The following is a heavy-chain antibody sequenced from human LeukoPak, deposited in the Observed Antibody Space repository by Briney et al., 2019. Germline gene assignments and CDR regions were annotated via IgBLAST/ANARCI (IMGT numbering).Heavy chain of an antibody. CDR3: ARERGGSSVDY. J-gene: IGHJ4*02. CDR2: IYYSGST. CDR1: GGSISGSSYY. D-gene: IGHD1-26*01. V-gene: IGHV4-39*07. Sequence: SETLSLTCTVSGGSISGSSYYWGWIRQPPGKGLEWIGSIYYSGSTYYNPSLKSRVTISVDTSKNQFSLKLSSVTAADTAVYYCARERGGSSVDYWGQGTLVTVSS.